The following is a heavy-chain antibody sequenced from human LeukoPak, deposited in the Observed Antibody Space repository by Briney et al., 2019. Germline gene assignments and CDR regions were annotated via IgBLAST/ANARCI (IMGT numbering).Heavy chain of an antibody. CDR2: INHSGST. Sequence: SETLSLTCAVYGGSFSGYYWSWIRQPPGKGLEWIGEINHSGSTNYNPSLKSRVTISVDTSKNQFSLKLSSVTAADTAVCYCARGDIVVVPAAYYYYYYMDVWGKGTTVTVSS. D-gene: IGHD2-2*01. CDR3: ARGDIVVVPAAYYYYYYMDV. J-gene: IGHJ6*03. CDR1: GGSFSGYY. V-gene: IGHV4-34*01.